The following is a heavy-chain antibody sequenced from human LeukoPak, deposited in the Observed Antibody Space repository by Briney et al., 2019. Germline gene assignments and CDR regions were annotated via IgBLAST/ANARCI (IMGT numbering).Heavy chain of an antibody. CDR2: IYSGGST. V-gene: IGHV3-66*01. D-gene: IGHD6-25*01. CDR1: GFTFSDYY. CDR3: ARAYSSGAWFDL. Sequence: GGSLRLSCAASGFTFSDYYMSWIRQAPGKGLEWVSVIYSGGSTYYADSVKGRFTISRDNSKNTLYLQMNSLRAEDTAVYYRARAYSSGAWFDLWGQGTLVTVSS. J-gene: IGHJ5*02.